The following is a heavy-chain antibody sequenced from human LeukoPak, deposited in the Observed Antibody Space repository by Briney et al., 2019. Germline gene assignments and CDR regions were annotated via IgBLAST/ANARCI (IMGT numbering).Heavy chain of an antibody. J-gene: IGHJ4*02. D-gene: IGHD6-25*01. CDR2: ISSSGRTI. Sequence: GGSLSLSCAASGFTFSSYEMNWVRQAPGKGLEWVSYISSSGRTIYYADSVKGRFTISRDNAKNSLYLLMNSLRAEDTAVYYCARFSSGWLLDYWGQGTLVTFSS. CDR1: GFTFSSYE. V-gene: IGHV3-48*03. CDR3: ARFSSGWLLDY.